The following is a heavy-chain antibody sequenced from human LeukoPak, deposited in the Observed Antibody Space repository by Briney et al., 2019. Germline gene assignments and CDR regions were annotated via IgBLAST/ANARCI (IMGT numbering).Heavy chain of an antibody. CDR3: ARVPGYQLLINYYFDY. V-gene: IGHV4-34*01. J-gene: IGHJ4*02. D-gene: IGHD2-2*01. Sequence: SETLSLTCAVYGGSFSGYYWSWIRQPPGKGLEWIGEINHSGSTNYNPSLKSRVTISVDTSKNQFSLKLSSMTAADTAVYYCARVPGYQLLINYYFDYWGQGTLVTVSS. CDR2: INHSGST. CDR1: GGSFSGYY.